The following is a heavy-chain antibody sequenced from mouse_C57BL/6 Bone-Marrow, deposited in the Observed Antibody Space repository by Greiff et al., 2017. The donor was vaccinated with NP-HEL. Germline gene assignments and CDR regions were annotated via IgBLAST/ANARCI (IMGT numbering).Heavy chain of an antibody. CDR3: ARTPYAMDY. CDR2: IDPSGSYT. CDR1: GYTFTSYW. Sequence: QVQLQQPGAELVKPGASVKLSCKASGYTFTSYWMQWVKQRPGQGLEWIGEIDPSGSYTNYNQKFKGKATLTVDTSSSPAYMQLSSLTSEDSAVYYCARTPYAMDYWGQGTSVTVSS. J-gene: IGHJ4*01. V-gene: IGHV1-50*01.